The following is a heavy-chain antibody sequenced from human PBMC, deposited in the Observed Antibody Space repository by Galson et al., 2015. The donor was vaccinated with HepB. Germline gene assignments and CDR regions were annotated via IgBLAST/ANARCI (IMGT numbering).Heavy chain of an antibody. D-gene: IGHD3-10*01. J-gene: IGHJ4*02. V-gene: IGHV3-30*18. CDR1: GFIFSTYG. Sequence: SLRLSCAASGFIFSTYGMHWVRQAPGKGLEWLAVISYDGSNKYFTDSVKGRFTISRDNAKNTLYLQMNSLRAEDTAVYCCAKGYYFSSGSFDYWGQGTLVTVSS. CDR2: ISYDGSNK. CDR3: AKGYYFSSGSFDY.